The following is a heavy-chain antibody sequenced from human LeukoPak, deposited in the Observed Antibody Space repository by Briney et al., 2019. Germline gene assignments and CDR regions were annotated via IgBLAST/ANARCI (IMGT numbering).Heavy chain of an antibody. Sequence: PSETLSLTCAVYGGSFSGYYWSWIRQPPGKGLEGIGEMNHSGSTNYNPSLKSRVTISVDTSKNQFSLKLSSVTAADTAVYYCARLTKNDSGTYRFGKKKRGYMDVWGKGTTVTISS. D-gene: IGHD3-10*01. CDR1: GGSFSGYY. CDR2: MNHSGST. V-gene: IGHV4-34*01. J-gene: IGHJ6*03. CDR3: ARLTKNDSGTYRFGKKKRGYMDV.